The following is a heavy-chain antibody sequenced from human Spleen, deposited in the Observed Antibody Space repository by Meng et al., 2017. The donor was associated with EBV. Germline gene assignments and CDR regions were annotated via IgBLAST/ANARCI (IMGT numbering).Heavy chain of an antibody. CDR3: AKCQGSSGWYCYFDY. Sequence: EVQLLDSGGGLVQPGGSLRLSCAASGFTFSSYAMSWVRQAPGKGLEWVSAINNSGGSTYYADSVKGRFTISRDNSKKTLYLQMNSLRAEDTAVYYCAKCQGSSGWYCYFDYWGQGTLVTVSS. D-gene: IGHD6-19*01. J-gene: IGHJ4*02. CDR2: INNSGGST. V-gene: IGHV3-23*01. CDR1: GFTFSSYA.